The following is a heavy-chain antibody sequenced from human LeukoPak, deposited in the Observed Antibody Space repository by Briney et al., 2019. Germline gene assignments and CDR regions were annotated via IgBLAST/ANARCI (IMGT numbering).Heavy chain of an antibody. V-gene: IGHV3-48*02. CDR3: ARFPHYYDSSGYSF. CDR2: ISSSSSTI. Sequence: PGGSLRLSCAASGFTFSGYSMNWVRQAPGKGLEWVSYISSSSSTIYYADSVKGRFTISRDNAKNSLYLQMNSLRDEDTAVYYCARFPHYYDSSGYSFWGQGTLVTVSS. CDR1: GFTFSGYS. J-gene: IGHJ4*02. D-gene: IGHD3-22*01.